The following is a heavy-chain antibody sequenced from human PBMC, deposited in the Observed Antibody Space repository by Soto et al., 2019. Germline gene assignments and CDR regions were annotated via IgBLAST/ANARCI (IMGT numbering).Heavy chain of an antibody. CDR1: GYTFTSYG. D-gene: IGHD2-15*01. V-gene: IGHV1-18*01. CDR3: ARGYCSGGSCYWGLDYYGMDV. Sequence: ASVKVSCKASGYTFTSYGISWVRQAPGQGLEWMGWISAYNGNTNYAQKLQGRVTMTTDTSTSTAYMELRSLRSDDTAMYYCARGYCSGGSCYWGLDYYGMDVWGKGTTVTVSS. J-gene: IGHJ6*04. CDR2: ISAYNGNT.